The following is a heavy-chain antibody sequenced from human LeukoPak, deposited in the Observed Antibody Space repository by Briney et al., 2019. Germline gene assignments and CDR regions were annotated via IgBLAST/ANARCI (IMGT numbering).Heavy chain of an antibody. CDR3: AGDSPPDCSSTSCYRYYYYSMDV. CDR1: GFTFSSYA. V-gene: IGHV3-30*04. Sequence: GGSLRLSCAASGFTFSSYAMHWVRQAPGKGLGWVAVISYDGSNKYYADSVKGRFTISRDNSKNTPYLQMNSLRAEDTAVYYCAGDSPPDCSSTSCYRYYYYSMDVWGQGTTVTVSS. J-gene: IGHJ6*02. CDR2: ISYDGSNK. D-gene: IGHD2-2*01.